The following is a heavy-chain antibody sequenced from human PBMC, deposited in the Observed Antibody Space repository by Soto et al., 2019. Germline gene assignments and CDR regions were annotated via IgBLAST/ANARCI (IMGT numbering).Heavy chain of an antibody. Sequence: PSQTLSLTCVISGDSLSSDSAAWNWIRQSPSRGLEWLGRTYYRSQWYYDYAVSVKSRITINPDTSKNQFSLQLNSVTPEDTAVYYCARDREGHCSSSTCYQTPQYFYGMDVWGQGTTVTVSS. D-gene: IGHD2-2*01. CDR3: ARDREGHCSSSTCYQTPQYFYGMDV. J-gene: IGHJ6*02. CDR2: TYYRSQWYY. V-gene: IGHV6-1*01. CDR1: GDSLSSDSAA.